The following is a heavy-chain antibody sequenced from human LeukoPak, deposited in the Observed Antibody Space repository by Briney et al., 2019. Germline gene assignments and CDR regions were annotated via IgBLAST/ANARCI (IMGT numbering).Heavy chain of an antibody. CDR1: GYTFTGYY. CDR3: ARAQTYYYDSSGYSRTRYYYYGMDV. J-gene: IGHJ6*02. V-gene: IGHV1-2*04. D-gene: IGHD3-22*01. Sequence: ASVKVSCKASGYTFTGYYMHWVRQAPGQGLEWMGWINPNSGGTNYAQKFQGWVTMTRDTSIGTAYMELSRLRSDDTAVYYCARAQTYYYDSSGYSRTRYYYYGMDVWGQGTTVTVSS. CDR2: INPNSGGT.